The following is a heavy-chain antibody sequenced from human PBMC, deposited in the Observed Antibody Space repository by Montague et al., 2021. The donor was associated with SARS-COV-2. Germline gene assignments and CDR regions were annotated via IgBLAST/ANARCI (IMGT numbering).Heavy chain of an antibody. D-gene: IGHD5-18*01. Sequence: SPRLSCAASGFTVSSNYMSWVRQAPGKGLEWVSVIYSGGSTYYADSAKGRFTISRDNSKNTLYLQMNSLRAEDTAVYYCAGQLWLRGAFDYWGQGTLVTVSS. CDR1: GFTVSSNY. J-gene: IGHJ4*02. CDR3: AGQLWLRGAFDY. V-gene: IGHV3-53*01. CDR2: IYSGGST.